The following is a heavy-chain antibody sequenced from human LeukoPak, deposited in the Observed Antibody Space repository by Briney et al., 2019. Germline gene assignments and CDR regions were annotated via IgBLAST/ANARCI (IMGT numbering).Heavy chain of an antibody. CDR3: ARDQVRTRTDYDYVWGSYRYRRWFDP. Sequence: PGGSLRLSCAASGFTFSSYWMSWVRQAPGKGLEWVANIKQDGSEKYYVDSVKGRFTISRDNAKNSLYLQMNSLRAEDTAVYYCARDQVRTRTDYDYVWGSYRYRRWFDPWGQGTLVTVSS. D-gene: IGHD3-16*02. V-gene: IGHV3-7*01. CDR2: IKQDGSEK. CDR1: GFTFSSYW. J-gene: IGHJ5*02.